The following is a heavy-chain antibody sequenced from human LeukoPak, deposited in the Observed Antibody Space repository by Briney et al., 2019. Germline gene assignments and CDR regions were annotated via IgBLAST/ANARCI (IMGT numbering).Heavy chain of an antibody. D-gene: IGHD5-18*01. J-gene: IGHJ4*02. Sequence: PGGSLRLSCEASGFTFSSYSMNWVRQAPGKGLEWVSSISSSSSYIYYADSVKGRFTISRDNAKNSLYLQMNSLRAEDTAVYYCARDPPGYSYGYVVDYFDYWGQGTLVTVSS. V-gene: IGHV3-21*01. CDR1: GFTFSSYS. CDR2: ISSSSSYI. CDR3: ARDPPGYSYGYVVDYFDY.